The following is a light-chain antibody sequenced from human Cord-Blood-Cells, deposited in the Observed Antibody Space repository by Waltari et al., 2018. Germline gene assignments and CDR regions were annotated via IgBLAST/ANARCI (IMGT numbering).Light chain of an antibody. CDR3: AAWDDSLSGWV. J-gene: IGLJ3*02. CDR2: RNN. V-gene: IGLV1-47*01. CDR1: SSNIGSNY. Sequence: QSVLTQPPSASGTPGQRVPIPCSGSSSNIGSNYVYWYQPLPGTAPKLLIYRNNQRPSGVPDRFSGSKSGTSASLAISGLRSEDEADYYCAAWDDSLSGWVFGGGTKLTVL.